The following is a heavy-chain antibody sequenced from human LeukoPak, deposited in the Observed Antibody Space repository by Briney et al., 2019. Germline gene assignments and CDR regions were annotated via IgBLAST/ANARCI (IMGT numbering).Heavy chain of an antibody. D-gene: IGHD2-15*01. J-gene: IGHJ4*02. CDR2: IYYSGST. Sequence: SETLSLTCTVSGGSISSYYWSWIRQPPGKGLQWIGYIYYSGSTNYNPSLKRRVTISVDTSKNQFSLKLSPVTAADTAVYYCARDQRPGYCSGGSCFSYFDYWGQGTLVTVSS. CDR1: GGSISSYY. V-gene: IGHV4-59*01. CDR3: ARDQRPGYCSGGSCFSYFDY.